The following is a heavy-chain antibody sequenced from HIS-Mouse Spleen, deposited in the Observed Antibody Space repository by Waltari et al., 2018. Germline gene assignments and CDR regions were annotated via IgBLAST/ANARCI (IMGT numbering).Heavy chain of an antibody. CDR2: IYYSGTT. V-gene: IGHV4-39*07. Sequence: QLQLQESGPGLVKPSETLSLTCTVSGGSISSSSYYSGWIRPPPGKGLEWIGSIYYSGTTQYNPALKSRVTISVDTSKNQFSLKLSSVTAADTAVYYCAREIPYSSSWYDWYFDLWGRGTLVTVSS. J-gene: IGHJ2*01. D-gene: IGHD6-13*01. CDR1: GGSISSSSYY. CDR3: AREIPYSSSWYDWYFDL.